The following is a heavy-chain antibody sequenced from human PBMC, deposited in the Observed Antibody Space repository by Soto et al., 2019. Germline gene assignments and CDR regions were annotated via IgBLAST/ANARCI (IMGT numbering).Heavy chain of an antibody. Sequence: EVQLVESGGGLVQPGGSLRLSCAVSGFTLSDYYMHWARQVPGKGLVWVSHINGDGSIIDYADSVKGRFTISRDNAKNTLYLQMNSLRAEDTAVYYCARGGVPAAFDMWGEGTMVPVSS. V-gene: IGHV3-74*01. CDR3: ARGGVPAAFDM. J-gene: IGHJ3*02. CDR1: GFTLSDYY. CDR2: INGDGSII. D-gene: IGHD3-16*01.